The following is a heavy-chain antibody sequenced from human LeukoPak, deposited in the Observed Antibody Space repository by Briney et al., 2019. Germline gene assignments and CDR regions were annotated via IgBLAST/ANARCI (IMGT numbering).Heavy chain of an antibody. CDR1: GGSISSYY. CDR2: IYYSGST. V-gene: IGHV4-59*08. D-gene: IGHD3-10*01. J-gene: IGHJ4*02. Sequence: PSETLSLTCTVSGGSISSYYWSWIRQPPGKGLEWIGYIYYSGSTYYNPSLKSRVTISVDTSKNQFSLKLSSVTAADTAVYYCARGRAPDYWGQGTLVTVSS. CDR3: ARGRAPDY.